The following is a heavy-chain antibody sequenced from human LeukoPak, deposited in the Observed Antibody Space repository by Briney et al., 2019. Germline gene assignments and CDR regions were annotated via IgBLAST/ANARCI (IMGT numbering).Heavy chain of an antibody. CDR2: IYYSGST. V-gene: IGHV4-61*01. D-gene: IGHD3-10*01. Sequence: SETLSLTCTVSGGSVSSVSDYWGWIRQPPGKGLEWIGYIYYSGSTKYNPSLKSRVTISVDTSKNQFSLKLSSVTAADTAVYYCARSEGSGSYFDYWGQGTLVTVSS. J-gene: IGHJ4*02. CDR3: ARSEGSGSYFDY. CDR1: GGSVSSVSDY.